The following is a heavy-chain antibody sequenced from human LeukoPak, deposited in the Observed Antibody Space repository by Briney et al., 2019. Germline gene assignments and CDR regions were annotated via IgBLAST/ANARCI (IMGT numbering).Heavy chain of an antibody. CDR3: ATMEQQLLPY. CDR1: GFKFDDYG. CDR2: IKQDGSEK. J-gene: IGHJ4*02. V-gene: IGHV3-7*01. D-gene: IGHD6-13*01. Sequence: PGGSLRLSCAASGFKFDDYGMSWVRHAPGKGLEWVANIKQDGSEKYYVDSVKGRFTISRDNAKNSLYLQMHSLRAEDTAVYYCATMEQQLLPYWGQGTLVTVSS.